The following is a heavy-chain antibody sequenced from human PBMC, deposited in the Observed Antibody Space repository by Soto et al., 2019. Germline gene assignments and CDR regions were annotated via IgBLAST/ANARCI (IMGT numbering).Heavy chain of an antibody. J-gene: IGHJ6*02. CDR1: GGSVSSGSYY. CDR2: IYYSGST. Sequence: ASETLSLTCTVSGGSVSSGSYYWSWIRQPPGKGLEWIGYIYYSGSTNYNPSLKSRVTISVDTSKNQFSLKLSSVTAADTAVYYCARGHVLRFLEWSPAYYYYYGMEVWGQGTTVTVSS. CDR3: ARGHVLRFLEWSPAYYYYYGMEV. V-gene: IGHV4-61*01. D-gene: IGHD3-3*01.